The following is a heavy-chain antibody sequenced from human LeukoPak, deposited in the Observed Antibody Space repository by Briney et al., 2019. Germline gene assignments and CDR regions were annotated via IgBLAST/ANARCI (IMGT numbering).Heavy chain of an antibody. D-gene: IGHD6-6*01. J-gene: IGHJ5*02. CDR1: GGSFSGYY. CDR3: ARGVYSSSWGAGIIDP. V-gene: IGHV4-34*01. CDR2: INHSGST. Sequence: PSETLSLTCAVYGGSFSGYYWSWIRQPPGKGLEWIGEINHSGSTNYNPSLKSRVTISVDTSKNQFSLKLSSVTAADTAVYYCARGVYSSSWGAGIIDPWGQGTLVTVSS.